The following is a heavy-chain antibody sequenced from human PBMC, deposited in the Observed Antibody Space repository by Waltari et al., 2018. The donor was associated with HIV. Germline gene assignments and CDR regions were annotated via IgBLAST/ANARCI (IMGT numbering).Heavy chain of an antibody. CDR2: INSDGSST. V-gene: IGHV3-74*01. J-gene: IGHJ6*02. CDR3: ASGYSSSWRSDYYYYGMDV. Sequence: EVQLVESGGGLVQHGGSLRLACAASGFTSSSYWMPWVRQAPGKGRVCVSRINSDGSSTSYADSVKGRFTISRDNAKNTLYLQMNSLRAEDTAVYYCASGYSSSWRSDYYYYGMDVWGQGTTVTVSS. CDR1: GFTSSSYW. D-gene: IGHD6-13*01.